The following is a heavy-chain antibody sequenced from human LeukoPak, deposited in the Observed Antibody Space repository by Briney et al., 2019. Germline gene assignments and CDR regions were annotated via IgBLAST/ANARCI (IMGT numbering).Heavy chain of an antibody. V-gene: IGHV4-39*01. CDR3: ARGGWLRSEDY. J-gene: IGHJ4*02. CDR1: GGSISSSSYY. Sequence: SETLSLTCTVSGGSISSSSYYWGWIRQPPGKGLEWIGSIYYSGSTYYNPSLKSRVTISVDTSKNQFSLKLSSVTAADTAVYYCARGGWLRSEDYWGQGTLVTVSS. CDR2: IYYSGST. D-gene: IGHD5-12*01.